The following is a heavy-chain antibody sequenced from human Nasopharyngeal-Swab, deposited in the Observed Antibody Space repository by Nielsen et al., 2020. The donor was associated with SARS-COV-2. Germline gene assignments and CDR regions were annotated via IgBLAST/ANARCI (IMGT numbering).Heavy chain of an antibody. D-gene: IGHD4-23*01. V-gene: IGHV3-74*01. J-gene: IGHJ4*02. CDR1: GFTFRNYW. CDR2: IDTDGSTI. Sequence: GESLKISCVASGFTFRNYWMHWVRQVPGNGLVWVSRIDTDGSTIDYADSVEGRFSISRDNARNTLYLQMLSLRAEDTAVYYCTRDIGGRGAYWGQGALVTVSS. CDR3: TRDIGGRGAY.